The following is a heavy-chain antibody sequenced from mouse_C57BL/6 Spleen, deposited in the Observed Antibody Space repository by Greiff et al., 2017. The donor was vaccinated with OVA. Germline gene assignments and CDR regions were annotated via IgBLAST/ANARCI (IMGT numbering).Heavy chain of an antibody. CDR1: GYTFTSYW. CDR2: IDPSDSYT. Sequence: QVQLQQPGAELVMPGASVKLSCKASGYTFTSYWMHWVKQRPGHGLEWIGEIDPSDSYTNYNQKFKGKSTLTVDKSSSTAYMQLSSLTSEDSAVYYCARPSMVTTSPYFDYWGQGTTLTVSS. CDR3: ARPSMVTTSPYFDY. J-gene: IGHJ2*01. V-gene: IGHV1-69*01. D-gene: IGHD2-9*01.